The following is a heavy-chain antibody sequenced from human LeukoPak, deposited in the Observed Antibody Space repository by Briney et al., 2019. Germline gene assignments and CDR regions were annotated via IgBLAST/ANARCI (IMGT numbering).Heavy chain of an antibody. V-gene: IGHV3-21*01. CDR1: GFTFSSYS. CDR3: ARSQRYSGYDFDY. Sequence: GGSLRLSCAALGFTFSSYSMTWVRQAPGKGREWVSSISSSSSYIYYADSVKGRFTISRDNAKNSLYLQMNSLRAEDTAVYYCARSQRYSGYDFDYWGQGTLVTVSS. CDR2: ISSSSSYI. D-gene: IGHD5-12*01. J-gene: IGHJ4*02.